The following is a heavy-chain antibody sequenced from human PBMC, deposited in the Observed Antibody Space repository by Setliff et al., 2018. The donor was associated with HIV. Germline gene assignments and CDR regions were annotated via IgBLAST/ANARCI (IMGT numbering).Heavy chain of an antibody. Sequence: HLETLSLPCAVYGGSFSDYSWNWIRQPPGKELEWIGEINHSGGTNYNPSLKSRVTISLDTSKNQFSLKLTSVTAADTALYYCARGRYHYMDVWGKGTTVTVSS. V-gene: IGHV4-34*01. CDR3: ARGRYHYMDV. CDR1: GGSFSDYS. CDR2: INHSGGT. J-gene: IGHJ6*03.